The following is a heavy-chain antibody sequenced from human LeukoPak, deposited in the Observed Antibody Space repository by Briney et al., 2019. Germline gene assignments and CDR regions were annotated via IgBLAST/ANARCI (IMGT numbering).Heavy chain of an antibody. CDR3: ARGGGNYYMDV. Sequence: SETLSLTCTVSGGSISSYYWNWIRQPPGKGLEWIGYIYYSGTTNYNPSLKSRVSMSVDTSKNQISLKMNSVTAADTAVYYCARGGGNYYMDVWGKGTTVTVSS. V-gene: IGHV4-59*12. CDR1: GGSISSYY. J-gene: IGHJ6*03. CDR2: IYYSGTT. D-gene: IGHD6-25*01.